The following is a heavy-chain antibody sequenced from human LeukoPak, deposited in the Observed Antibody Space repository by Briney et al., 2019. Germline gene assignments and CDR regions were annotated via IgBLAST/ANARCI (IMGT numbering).Heavy chain of an antibody. CDR2: IYYSGST. V-gene: IGHV4-39*01. Sequence: PSETLSLTCTVSGGSISSSSYYWGWIRQPPGKGLEWIGSIYYSGSTYYNPSLKSRVTISVDTSKNQFSLKLSSVTAADTAVYYCACGWAVIARDWFDPWGQGTLVTVSS. CDR3: ACGWAVIARDWFDP. J-gene: IGHJ5*02. CDR1: GGSISSSSYY. D-gene: IGHD2-21*01.